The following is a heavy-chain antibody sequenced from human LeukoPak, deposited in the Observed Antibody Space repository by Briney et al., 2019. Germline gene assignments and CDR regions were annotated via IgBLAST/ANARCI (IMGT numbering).Heavy chain of an antibody. V-gene: IGHV3-23*01. D-gene: IGHD2-2*03. Sequence: PGGSLRLSCAASGFTFSSYAMSWVRRAPGKGLEWVSAISGSGGSTYYADSVKGRFTISRDNSKNTLYLQMNGLRAEDTAVYYCAKMDIVATYYFDYWGQGTLVTVSS. CDR3: AKMDIVATYYFDY. CDR1: GFTFSSYA. J-gene: IGHJ4*02. CDR2: ISGSGGST.